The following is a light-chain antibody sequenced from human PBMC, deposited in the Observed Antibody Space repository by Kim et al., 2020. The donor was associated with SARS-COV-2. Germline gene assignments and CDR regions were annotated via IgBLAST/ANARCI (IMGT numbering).Light chain of an antibody. V-gene: IGKV1-17*01. CDR3: LQHNTYPIT. J-gene: IGKJ5*01. Sequence: ASVGDRVTITCRASQDIRNDLGWYQQNPGRAPKRLIYGASSLQSGVPERFSVSGSGTEVTLTISSLQPEDCATYFCLQHNTYPITFGQGTRLEIK. CDR1: QDIRND. CDR2: GAS.